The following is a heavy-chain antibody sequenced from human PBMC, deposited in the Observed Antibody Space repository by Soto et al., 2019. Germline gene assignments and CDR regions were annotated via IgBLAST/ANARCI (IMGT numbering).Heavy chain of an antibody. Sequence: EVQLVESGGGLVKPGGSLRLSCAASGFTFSSYSMNWVRQAPGKGLEWVSSISSSSSYIYYADSVKGRFTISRDNAKNSLYLQMNSLRAEDTAVYYCARDQGGAFGVAFNYYYYYGMDVWGQGTTVTVSS. D-gene: IGHD3-3*01. CDR1: GFTFSSYS. CDR3: ARDQGGAFGVAFNYYYYYGMDV. J-gene: IGHJ6*02. V-gene: IGHV3-21*01. CDR2: ISSSSSYI.